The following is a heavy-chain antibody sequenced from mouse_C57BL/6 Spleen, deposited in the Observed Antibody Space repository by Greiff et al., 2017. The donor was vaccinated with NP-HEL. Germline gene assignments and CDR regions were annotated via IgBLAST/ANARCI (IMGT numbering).Heavy chain of an antibody. V-gene: IGHV5-4*01. Sequence: EVHLVESGGGLVKPGGSLKLSCAASGFTFSSYAMSWVRQTPEKRLEWVATISDGGSYTYYPDNVKGRFTISRDNAKNNLYLQMSHLKSEDTAMYYCARDTTVVAPAYWGQGTLVTVSA. CDR3: ARDTTVVAPAY. D-gene: IGHD1-1*01. J-gene: IGHJ3*01. CDR1: GFTFSSYA. CDR2: ISDGGSYT.